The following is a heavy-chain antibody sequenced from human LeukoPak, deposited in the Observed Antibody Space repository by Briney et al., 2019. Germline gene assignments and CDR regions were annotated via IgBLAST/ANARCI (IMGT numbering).Heavy chain of an antibody. CDR1: GYTFTGYY. CDR3: AIMGDTFDI. V-gene: IGHV1-2*02. D-gene: IGHD2-8*01. Sequence: ASVKVSCKASGYTFTGYYMHWVRQAPGQGLEWMGSINPDSGDTNYAQNLQGRVTMTRDTSINTAYLDLSRLRSDGTAVYYCAIMGDTFDIWGQGTKVTVSS. J-gene: IGHJ3*02. CDR2: INPDSGDT.